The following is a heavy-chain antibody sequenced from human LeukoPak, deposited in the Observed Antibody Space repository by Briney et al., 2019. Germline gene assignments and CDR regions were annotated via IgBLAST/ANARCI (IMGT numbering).Heavy chain of an antibody. CDR3: ARANTLGLLPGGWFDP. J-gene: IGHJ5*02. CDR1: GGSISSGDYY. V-gene: IGHV4-30-4*01. Sequence: SETLSLTCTVSGGSISSGDYYWSWIRQPPGKGLEWIGYIYYSGSTYYNPSLKSRVTISVDTSKNQFSLKLSSVTAADTAVYYCARANTLGLLPGGWFDPWGQGTLVTVSS. CDR2: IYYSGST. D-gene: IGHD1/OR15-1a*01.